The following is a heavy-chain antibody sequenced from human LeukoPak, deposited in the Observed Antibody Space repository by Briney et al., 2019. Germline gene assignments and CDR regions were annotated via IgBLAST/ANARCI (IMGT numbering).Heavy chain of an antibody. CDR1: GFTFSSYE. CDR3: ARDLLWYDYGDREGC. V-gene: IGHV3-48*03. CDR2: ISSSGSTI. Sequence: GGSLRLSCAASGFTFSSYEMNWVRQAPGKGLEWVSYISSSGSTIYYADSVKGRFTISRDNAKNSLYLQMNSLRAEDTAVYYCARDLLWYDYGDREGCWGQGTLVTVSS. J-gene: IGHJ4*02. D-gene: IGHD4-17*01.